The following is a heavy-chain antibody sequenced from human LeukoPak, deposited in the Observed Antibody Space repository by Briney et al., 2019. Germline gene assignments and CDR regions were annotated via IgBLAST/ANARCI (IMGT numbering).Heavy chain of an antibody. Sequence: GRSLRLSCAASGFKFSDYYMNWIRQAPGKGLEWVSQISSYTNYADSVKGRFTISRDNARNSLYLQMNSLRAEDTAVYYCTREQWLPDYWGQGTLVTVSS. D-gene: IGHD5-24*01. J-gene: IGHJ4*02. CDR3: TREQWLPDY. CDR1: GFKFSDYY. CDR2: ISSYT. V-gene: IGHV3-11*05.